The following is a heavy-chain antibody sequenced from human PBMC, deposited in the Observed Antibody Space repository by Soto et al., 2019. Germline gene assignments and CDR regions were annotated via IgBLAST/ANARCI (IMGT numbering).Heavy chain of an antibody. CDR3: ARAVGVGARYYGIDV. CDR2: IVPMYGTP. D-gene: IGHD1-26*01. V-gene: IGHV1-69*01. Sequence: QVQLEQSGAEVKKAGSSVRFSCQASGGNFRSYGLIWVRQASWQGISWMGGIVPMYGTPNYAQKFQGRVTITADQTKSTAYMEMSSLRSEGTGVYYCARAVGVGARYYGIDVWGQGTTVTVSS. CDR1: GGNFRSYG. J-gene: IGHJ6*02.